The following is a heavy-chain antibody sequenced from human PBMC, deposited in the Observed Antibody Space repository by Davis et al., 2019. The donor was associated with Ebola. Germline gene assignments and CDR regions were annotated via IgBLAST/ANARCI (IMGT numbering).Heavy chain of an antibody. J-gene: IGHJ4*02. CDR2: INSNSGGT. CDR1: GYTFTGYY. D-gene: IGHD3-10*01. CDR3: ARDTYTMVRPPDY. V-gene: IGHV1-2*04. Sequence: ASVKVSCKASGYTFTGYYMHWVRLAPGQGLEWMGWINSNSGGTNYAQKFQGWVTMTRDTSISTAYMELSRLRSEDTAVYYCARDTYTMVRPPDYWGQGTLVTVSS.